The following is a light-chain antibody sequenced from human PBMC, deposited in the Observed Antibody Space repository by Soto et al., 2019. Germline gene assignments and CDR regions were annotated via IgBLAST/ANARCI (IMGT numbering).Light chain of an antibody. CDR1: QTVGSDY. J-gene: IGKJ1*01. CDR3: QQYRTSAQT. Sequence: EIVLTQSPGTLSLSPGESATLSCRASQTVGSDYLAWYQQRHGQAPRLLIYGASSRATGIPDRFSGSGSGTDFTLTISRLEPEDFAVYYCQQYRTSAQTFGQGTQVEIK. CDR2: GAS. V-gene: IGKV3-20*01.